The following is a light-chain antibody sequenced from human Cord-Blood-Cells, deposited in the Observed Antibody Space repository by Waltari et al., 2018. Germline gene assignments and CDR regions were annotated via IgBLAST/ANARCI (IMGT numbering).Light chain of an antibody. CDR3: QQSYSTPWT. V-gene: IGKV1-39*01. CDR1: QSISSY. Sequence: DIQMTQSPFSLSASVGDRVTITSRASQSISSYLNWYPQKPGTAPMLLIYAASSLQSGVSSRFSGSGSGADFTLTISSLQPEDFATYYCQQSYSTPWTFCQGTKVEIK. CDR2: AAS. J-gene: IGKJ1*01.